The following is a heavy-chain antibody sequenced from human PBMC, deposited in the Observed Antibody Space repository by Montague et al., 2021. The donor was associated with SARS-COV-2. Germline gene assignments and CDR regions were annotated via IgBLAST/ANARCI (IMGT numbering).Heavy chain of an antibody. V-gene: IGHV4-38-2*01. Sequence: SETLSLTCSVSGYSISSGYYWGWIRQPPGKGLEWIGNIYHSGGTYYSPSPKSRVTVSVDTSKNRFSLRLSSVTAADTAVYYCARWYYGSGSYPHWGQGTLVTVSS. CDR1: GYSISSGYY. D-gene: IGHD3-10*01. CDR3: ARWYYGSGSYPH. J-gene: IGHJ4*02. CDR2: IYHSGGT.